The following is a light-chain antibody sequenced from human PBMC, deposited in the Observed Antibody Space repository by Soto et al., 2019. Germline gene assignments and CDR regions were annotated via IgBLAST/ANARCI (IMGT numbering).Light chain of an antibody. CDR1: ASNIGNNA. CDR2: YDD. J-gene: IGLJ3*02. Sequence: QSVLPQPPSVSEAPRQRVIITCSGSASNIGNNAVSWYQQLPGEAPKLLLYYDDLLSSGVSDRFSASKSGTSASLAISGLQSEDEADYYCATWDDTLNGVVFGEGTKLTVL. V-gene: IGLV1-36*01. CDR3: ATWDDTLNGVV.